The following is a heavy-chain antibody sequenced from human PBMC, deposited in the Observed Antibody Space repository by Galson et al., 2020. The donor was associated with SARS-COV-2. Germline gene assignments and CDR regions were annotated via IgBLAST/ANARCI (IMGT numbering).Heavy chain of an antibody. D-gene: IGHD3-16*01. J-gene: IGHJ3*02. Sequence: ASVKVSCKVSGYTLKELSMHWVRQAPGKGPEWMGGFDPEDGETIYAQNFQGRVTITEDTSIDTAYMELRSLRSGDTAVYYCATSQYVWGNDDAFDIWGEGTMVGVCS. CDR3: ATSQYVWGNDDAFDI. CDR2: FDPEDGET. CDR1: GYTLKELS. V-gene: IGHV1-24*01.